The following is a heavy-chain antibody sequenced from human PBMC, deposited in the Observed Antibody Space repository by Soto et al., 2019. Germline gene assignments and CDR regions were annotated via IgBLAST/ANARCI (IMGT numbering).Heavy chain of an antibody. CDR1: GGTFSSYT. Sequence: QVQLVQSGAEVKKPGSSVKVSCKASGGTFSSYTISWVRQAPGQGLEWMGRIIPILGIANYAQKFQGRVTITADKSTSTAYMELSSLRSEDTAVYYCASAPTRIAVAGTTWLDPWGQGTLVTVSS. D-gene: IGHD6-19*01. CDR3: ASAPTRIAVAGTTWLDP. CDR2: IIPILGIA. J-gene: IGHJ5*02. V-gene: IGHV1-69*02.